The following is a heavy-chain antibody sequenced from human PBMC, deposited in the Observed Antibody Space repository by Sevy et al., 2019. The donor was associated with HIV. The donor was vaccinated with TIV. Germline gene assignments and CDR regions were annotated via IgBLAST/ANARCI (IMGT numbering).Heavy chain of an antibody. V-gene: IGHV3-21*01. J-gene: IGHJ4*02. CDR3: ARAVYSRGLTLFDY. CDR2: ITSSSYYI. D-gene: IGHD6-19*01. CDR1: GFTFSSHS. Sequence: GGSLRLSCAASGFTFSSHSMNWVRQAPGKGLEWVSSITSSSYYIYYADSVKGRFTISRDNAKNSLYLQMNSLRAEDTAVYYCARAVYSRGLTLFDYWGQGTLVTVSS.